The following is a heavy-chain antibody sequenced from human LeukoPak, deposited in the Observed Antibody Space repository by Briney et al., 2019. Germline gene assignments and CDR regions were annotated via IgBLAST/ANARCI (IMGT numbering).Heavy chain of an antibody. D-gene: IGHD3-22*01. CDR3: AKTVYYDSSGRDVFDI. CDR2: ISGSSGST. CDR1: GFTFSSYS. J-gene: IGHJ3*02. Sequence: PGGSLRLSCAASGFTFSSYSMNWVRQAPGKGLEWVSAISGSSGSTYYADSVKGRLTISRDNSKNTLYLQMNSLRAEDTAVYYCAKTVYYDSSGRDVFDIWGQGTLVTVSS. V-gene: IGHV3-23*01.